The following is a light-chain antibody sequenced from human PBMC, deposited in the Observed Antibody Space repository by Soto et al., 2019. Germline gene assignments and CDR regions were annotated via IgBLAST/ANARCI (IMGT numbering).Light chain of an antibody. Sequence: QSALTQPHSVSGSPGQSVTISCTGTSSDVGGYNYVSWYQQHPGKAPKLMIYDVSKRPSGVPDRFSGSKSGNTASLTISGLQAEDEADYYCCSYAGSFRYVFGTGTKLTVL. V-gene: IGLV2-11*01. CDR2: DVS. CDR3: CSYAGSFRYV. CDR1: SSDVGGYNY. J-gene: IGLJ1*01.